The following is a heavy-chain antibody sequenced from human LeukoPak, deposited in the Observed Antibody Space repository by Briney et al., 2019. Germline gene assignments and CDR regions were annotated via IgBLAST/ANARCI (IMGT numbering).Heavy chain of an antibody. CDR2: ISSSGSTI. V-gene: IGHV3-48*03. D-gene: IGHD6-13*01. CDR3: ARTIAQYTNTWLYYYCGLDV. CDR1: GFTFSSYE. J-gene: IGHJ6*02. Sequence: GGSLRLSCAASGFTFSSYEMNWVRQAPGKGLEWVSYISSSGSTIYYADSVKGRFTISRDNSETTLYLQMNSLGADDTALYYCARTIAQYTNTWLYYYCGLDVWGQGTTVTVSS.